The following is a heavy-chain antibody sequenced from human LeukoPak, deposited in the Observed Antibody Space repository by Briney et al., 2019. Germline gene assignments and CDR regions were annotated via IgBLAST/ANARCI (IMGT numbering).Heavy chain of an antibody. CDR3: ARDPYLLAPPHD. Sequence: QAGGSLRLSCAASGFTFSSYGMHWVRQAPGKGLEWVAVISYDGSNKYYADSVKGRFTISRDNSKNTLYLQMNSLRAEDTAVYYCARDPYLLAPPHDWGQGTLVTVSS. CDR1: GFTFSSYG. J-gene: IGHJ1*01. CDR2: ISYDGSNK. V-gene: IGHV3-30*03. D-gene: IGHD2-21*01.